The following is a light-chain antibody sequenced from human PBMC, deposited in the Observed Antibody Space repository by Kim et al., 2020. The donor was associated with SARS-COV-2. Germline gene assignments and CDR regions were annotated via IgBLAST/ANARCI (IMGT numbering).Light chain of an antibody. CDR2: QDS. Sequence: SYELTQPPSVSVSPGQTASITCSGDKLGDKYACWYQQKPGQSPVLVIYQDSKRPSGIPERFSGSNSGNPATLTISGTQAMDEADYYCQAWDSSTVVFCGG. V-gene: IGLV3-1*01. CDR1: KLGDKY. CDR3: QAWDSSTVV. J-gene: IGLJ2*01.